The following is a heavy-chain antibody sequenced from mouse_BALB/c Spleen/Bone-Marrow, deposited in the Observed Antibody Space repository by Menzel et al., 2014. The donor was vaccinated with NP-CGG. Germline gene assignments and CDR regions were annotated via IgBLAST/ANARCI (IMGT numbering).Heavy chain of an antibody. CDR2: ISSGSSTI. CDR1: GFTFSSFG. D-gene: IGHD1-1*02. V-gene: IGHV5-17*02. J-gene: IGHJ4*01. CDR3: ARGGKGYAMDY. Sequence: EVQLVESGGGLVQPGGSRKLSCAASGFTFSSFGMHWVRQAPEKGLEWVAYISSGSSTIYYADTVKGRFTISRDNPKNTLFLQMTSLRSEDTATYYCARGGKGYAMDYWGQGTSVTVSS.